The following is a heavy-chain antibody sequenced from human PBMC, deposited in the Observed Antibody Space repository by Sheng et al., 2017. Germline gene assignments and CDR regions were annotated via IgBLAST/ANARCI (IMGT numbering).Heavy chain of an antibody. CDR3: AREGAVTSPYGMDV. V-gene: IGHV4-38-2*02. J-gene: IGHJ6*02. D-gene: IGHD4-4*01. CDR2: IYHSGST. Sequence: QVQLQESGPGLVKPSETLSLTCAVSGYSISSGYYWGWIRQPPGKGLEWIGSIYHSGSTYYNPSLKSRVTISVDTSKNQFSLKLSSVTAADTAVYYCAREGAVTSPYGMDVWGQGTTVTVSS. CDR1: GYSISSGYY.